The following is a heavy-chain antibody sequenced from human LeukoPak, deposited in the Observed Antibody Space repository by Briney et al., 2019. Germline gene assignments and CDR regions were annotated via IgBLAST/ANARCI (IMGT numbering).Heavy chain of an antibody. CDR2: ISSSSSYI. D-gene: IGHD2-15*01. CDR3: ARKRSGEFDY. J-gene: IGHJ4*02. CDR1: GFTFSSYS. Sequence: KTGGSLRLSCAASGFTFSSYSMNWVRQAPGKGLEWVSSISSSSSYIYYADSVKGRFTISRDNAKNSLYLQMNSLRAEDTAVYCCARKRSGEFDYWGQGTLVTVSS. V-gene: IGHV3-21*01.